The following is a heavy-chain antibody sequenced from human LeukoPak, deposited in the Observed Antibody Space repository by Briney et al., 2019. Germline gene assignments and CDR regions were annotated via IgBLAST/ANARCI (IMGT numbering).Heavy chain of an antibody. CDR2: ISGSGGST. CDR3: ARQWLGDYDILTGYYRALYYYGMDV. J-gene: IGHJ6*02. D-gene: IGHD3-9*01. CDR1: GFTFSSYA. V-gene: IGHV3-23*01. Sequence: GGSLRLSCAVSGFTFSSYAMSWVRQAPGKGLEWVSAISGSGGSTYYADSVKGRFTISRDNSKNTLYLQMNSLRAEDTAVYYCARQWLGDYDILTGYYRALYYYGMDVWGQGTTVTVSS.